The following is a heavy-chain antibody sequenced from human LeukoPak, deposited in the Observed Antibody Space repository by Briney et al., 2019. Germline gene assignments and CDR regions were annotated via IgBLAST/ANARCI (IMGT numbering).Heavy chain of an antibody. CDR3: ARGVVAATLDY. Sequence: PGGSLRLSCAASGFTFSSYEMNWVRQAPGKGLEWVSYISSSGSTIYYAGSVKGRFTISRDNAKNSLYLQMNSLRAEDTAVYYCARGVVAATLDYWGQGTLVTVSS. D-gene: IGHD2-15*01. J-gene: IGHJ4*02. CDR1: GFTFSSYE. V-gene: IGHV3-48*03. CDR2: ISSSGSTI.